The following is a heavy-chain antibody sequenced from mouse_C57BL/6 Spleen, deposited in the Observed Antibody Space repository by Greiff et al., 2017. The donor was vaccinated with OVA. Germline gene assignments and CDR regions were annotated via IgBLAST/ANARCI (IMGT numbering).Heavy chain of an antibody. Sequence: QVHVKQPGAELVKPGASVKMSCKASGYTFTSYWITWVKQRPGQGLEWIGDIYPGSGSTNYNEKFKSKATLTVDTSSSTAYMQLSSLTSEDSAVYYCARTDGYYRDFDYWGQGTTLTVAS. D-gene: IGHD2-3*01. V-gene: IGHV1-55*01. CDR1: GYTFTSYW. CDR3: ARTDGYYRDFDY. J-gene: IGHJ2*01. CDR2: IYPGSGST.